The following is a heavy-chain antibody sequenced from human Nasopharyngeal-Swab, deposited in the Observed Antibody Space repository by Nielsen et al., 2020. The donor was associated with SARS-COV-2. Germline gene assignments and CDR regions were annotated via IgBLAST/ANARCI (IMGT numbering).Heavy chain of an antibody. Sequence: SETLSLTCTVSGGSISSGSYYWSWTRQPAGKGLEWIGRIYTSGGTNDNPSLKRRVTISVDTSKTHFSLKLSSVTAADTAVYYCARAGDSSGYYQIDYWGQGTLVTVSS. CDR3: ARAGDSSGYYQIDY. CDR2: IYTSGGT. D-gene: IGHD3-22*01. V-gene: IGHV4-61*02. CDR1: GGSISSGSYY. J-gene: IGHJ4*02.